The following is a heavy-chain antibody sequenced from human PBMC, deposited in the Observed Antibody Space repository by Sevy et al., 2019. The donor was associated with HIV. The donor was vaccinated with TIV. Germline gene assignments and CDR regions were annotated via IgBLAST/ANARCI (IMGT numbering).Heavy chain of an antibody. V-gene: IGHV3-53*01. CDR1: GFTVSSTY. Sequence: GRSLRPSSAASGFTVSSTYMSWVRPAPGKRLEWVSVIYSGGSTYYADSVKGRFTISRDNSKNTLYLQMNSLRAEDTAVYYCASSNRYDSSGYYYDYWGQGTLVTVSS. CDR3: ASSNRYDSSGYYYDY. J-gene: IGHJ4*02. D-gene: IGHD3-22*01. CDR2: IYSGGST.